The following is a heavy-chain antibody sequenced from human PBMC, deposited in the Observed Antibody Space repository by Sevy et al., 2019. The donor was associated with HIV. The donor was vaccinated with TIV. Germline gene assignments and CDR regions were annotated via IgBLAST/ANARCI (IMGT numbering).Heavy chain of an antibody. CDR2: MSYDGSTR. J-gene: IGHJ4*02. CDR1: GFSISPYA. V-gene: IGHV3-30*09. CDR3: ARDAGYSTGWYAGY. D-gene: IGHD6-19*01. Sequence: GGSLRLSCAASGFSISPYAFHWVRQAPGKGLEWVALMSYDGSTRYYADSAKGRFAISKDNSKNTLYLQMNSLRIEDTAIYYCARDAGYSTGWYAGYWGQGTLVTDSS.